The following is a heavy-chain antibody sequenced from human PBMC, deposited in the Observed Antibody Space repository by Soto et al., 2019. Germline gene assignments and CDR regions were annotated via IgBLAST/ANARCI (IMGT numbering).Heavy chain of an antibody. CDR3: AKAADHSYCDS. CDR2: ISGSVGIT. J-gene: IGHJ4*03. D-gene: IGHD6-25*01. CDR1: GFRFRSYA. Sequence: PGGSLRLSRAAYGFRFRSYAMNWVRQAPGKGLPWVSAISGSVGITYYADSVKGRFSISGDNSKNTLYVQMNSLRAEDTAVYYCAKAADHSYCDSWGKGTMVGASS. V-gene: IGHV3-23*01.